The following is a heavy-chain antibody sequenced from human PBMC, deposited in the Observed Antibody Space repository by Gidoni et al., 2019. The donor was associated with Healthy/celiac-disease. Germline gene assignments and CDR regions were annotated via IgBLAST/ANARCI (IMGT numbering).Heavy chain of an antibody. Sequence: EVQLVESGGGLVKPGGSLRLSCAASAFTFSRYSMNWVRQAPGKGLEWVSSISSSSSYIYYADSVKGRFTISRDNAKNSLYLQMNSLRAEDTAVYYCARTSSHCSSTSCYPSYWGQGTLVTVSS. CDR2: ISSSSSYI. D-gene: IGHD2-2*01. V-gene: IGHV3-21*01. J-gene: IGHJ4*02. CDR1: AFTFSRYS. CDR3: ARTSSHCSSTSCYPSY.